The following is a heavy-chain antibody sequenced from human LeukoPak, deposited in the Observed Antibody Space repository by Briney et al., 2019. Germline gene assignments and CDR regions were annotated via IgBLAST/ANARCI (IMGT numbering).Heavy chain of an antibody. CDR1: GFTFSSYG. V-gene: IGHV3-30*02. CDR2: IRYDGSNK. D-gene: IGHD6-19*01. Sequence: GGSLRLSCAASGFTFSSYGMHWVRQAPGKGLEWVAFIRYDGSNKYYADSVKGRFTISRDNSKNSLYLQMNSLRAEDTALYYCAKDKGLTVADSGGMDVWGKGTTVTVSS. J-gene: IGHJ6*03. CDR3: AKDKGLTVADSGGMDV.